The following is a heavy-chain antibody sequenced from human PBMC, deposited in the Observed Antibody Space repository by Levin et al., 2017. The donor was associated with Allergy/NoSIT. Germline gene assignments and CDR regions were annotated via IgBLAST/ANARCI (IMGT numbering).Heavy chain of an antibody. J-gene: IGHJ5*02. V-gene: IGHV4-39*01. CDR3: ARHVFPRRSSSPNWFDP. Sequence: SQTLSLTCTVSGGSISSSSYYWGWIRQPPGKGLEWIGSIYYSGSTYYNPSLKSRVTISVDTSKNQFSLKLSSVTAADTAVYYCARHVFPRRSSSPNWFDPWGQGTLVTVSS. CDR1: GGSISSSSYY. D-gene: IGHD6-13*01. CDR2: IYYSGST.